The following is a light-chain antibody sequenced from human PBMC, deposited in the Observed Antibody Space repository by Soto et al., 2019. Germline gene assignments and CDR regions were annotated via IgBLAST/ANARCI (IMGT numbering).Light chain of an antibody. CDR2: GAS. CDR1: QSISSN. Sequence: KDMTQSSATHSMSPEEGATLPYRVSQSISSNLAWYQQKPGQAPKLLIYGASTRATGFPARFSGSGSGTEFTLTISSLQSEDFAVYYCQQYNDWPLTFGGGTKVDIK. J-gene: IGKJ4*01. V-gene: IGKV3-15*01. CDR3: QQYNDWPLT.